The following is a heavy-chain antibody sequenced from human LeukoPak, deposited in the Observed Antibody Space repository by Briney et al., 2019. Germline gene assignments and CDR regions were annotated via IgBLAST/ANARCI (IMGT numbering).Heavy chain of an antibody. J-gene: IGHJ4*02. D-gene: IGHD2-15*01. V-gene: IGHV4-61*02. CDR3: ASRSGGSRLVEY. CDR2: MYTSGTT. Sequence: SQTLSLTCSVSGGSISSGSYYWSWIRQPAGKGLEWVGRMYTSGTTYYNPSLKSRVTISVGTSKNQFSLKLSSVTAADTAVYYCASRSGGSRLVEYWGQGTLVTVSS. CDR1: GGSISSGSYY.